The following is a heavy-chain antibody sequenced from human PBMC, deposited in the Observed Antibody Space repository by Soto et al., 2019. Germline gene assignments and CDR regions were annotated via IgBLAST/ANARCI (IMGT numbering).Heavy chain of an antibody. D-gene: IGHD3-10*01. V-gene: IGHV4-34*01. Sequence: PSETLSLTCAVYAGSFTTYYWSWIRQPPGKGLEWIGEINSSGSTNYDPSLKSRLTISVDTSKNQFSLSLTSVTAADTAVYYCARIRARFSRSAFDIWGQGTMVTVSS. CDR3: ARIRARFSRSAFDI. CDR1: AGSFTTYY. J-gene: IGHJ3*02. CDR2: INSSGST.